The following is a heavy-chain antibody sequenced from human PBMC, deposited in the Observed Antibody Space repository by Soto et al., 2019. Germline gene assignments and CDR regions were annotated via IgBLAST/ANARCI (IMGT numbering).Heavy chain of an antibody. Sequence: GGSLRLSCTASGFTFSSHAMTWVRQAPGKGLEWVSGLSDSGGSTYYADSVKGRFTISRDNSMNTLYLQMNTLRAEDTAVYYCAKVSSSWYSGFFDLWGQGTLVTVAS. CDR3: AKVSSSWYSGFFDL. V-gene: IGHV3-23*01. J-gene: IGHJ4*02. CDR1: GFTFSSHA. CDR2: LSDSGGST. D-gene: IGHD6-13*01.